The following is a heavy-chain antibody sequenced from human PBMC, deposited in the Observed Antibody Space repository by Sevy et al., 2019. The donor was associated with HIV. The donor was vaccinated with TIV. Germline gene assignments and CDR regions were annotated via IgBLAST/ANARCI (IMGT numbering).Heavy chain of an antibody. Sequence: GGSLRLSCAAPGFTVSSNYMSWVRQAPGKGLEWVSVIYSGGSTYYADSVKGRFTISRDNSKNTLYLQMNSLRAEDTAVYYCAREVDTAMVDWGQGTLVTVSS. CDR3: AREVDTAMVD. J-gene: IGHJ4*02. CDR2: IYSGGST. CDR1: GFTVSSNY. D-gene: IGHD5-18*01. V-gene: IGHV3-53*01.